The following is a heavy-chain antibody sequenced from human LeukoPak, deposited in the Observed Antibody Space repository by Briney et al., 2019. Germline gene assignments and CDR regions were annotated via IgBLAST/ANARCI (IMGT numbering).Heavy chain of an antibody. CDR1: GYTFSSYG. CDR2: ISTYNGNT. D-gene: IGHD3-16*02. Sequence: GASVKVSCKASGYTFSSYGISWVRQAPGQGLEWVGWISTYNGNTNYARKLQGRVTMTTDTSTSTAYMALRSLRSDDTAVYYCARDLLWGSYPNTDFWGQGTLVTVPS. J-gene: IGHJ4*02. V-gene: IGHV1-18*01. CDR3: ARDLLWGSYPNTDF.